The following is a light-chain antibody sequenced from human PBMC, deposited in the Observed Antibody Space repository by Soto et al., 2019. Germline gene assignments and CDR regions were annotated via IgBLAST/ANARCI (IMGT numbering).Light chain of an antibody. CDR2: DAS. CDR3: QQYGSSGT. J-gene: IGKJ1*01. V-gene: IGKV3-20*01. CDR1: QSVSSSS. Sequence: EIVLTQSPVTLSLAPVEISTLSFRASQSVSSSSLAWYQQKRGQAPRLLIHDASSRATGIPDRFSGSGSGTDFTLTISRLETEDFAVYYCQQYGSSGTFGQGTKVDIK.